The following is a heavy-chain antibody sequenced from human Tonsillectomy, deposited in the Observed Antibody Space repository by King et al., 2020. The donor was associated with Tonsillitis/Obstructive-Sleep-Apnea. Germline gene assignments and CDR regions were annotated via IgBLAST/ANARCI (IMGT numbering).Heavy chain of an antibody. CDR2: ISSNSNYI. V-gene: IGHV3-21*01. D-gene: IGHD6-6*01. Sequence: VQLVESGGGLVKPGGSLGLSCAASGFTFSTYSMNWVRQAPGKGLEWVSSISSNSNYIYYADSVKGRFTISRDNAKNSLYLQMNSLRAEDTAVYYCARTLQGGSSSLDYWGQRTLVTVSS. J-gene: IGHJ4*02. CDR3: ARTLQGGSSSLDY. CDR1: GFTFSTYS.